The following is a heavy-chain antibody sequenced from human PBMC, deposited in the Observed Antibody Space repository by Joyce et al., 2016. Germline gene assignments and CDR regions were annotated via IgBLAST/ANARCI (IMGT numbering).Heavy chain of an antibody. Sequence: QVQLVQSGAEVKNPGASVKVSCKASGFSFSGYYIHWVRQAPGQGLEWMGWINPDRGDTIYAKKFQGRGTMTRETSISTFYLELGRLTSDDTALYYCAREYGGTFYFDYWGQVTLVTVSS. D-gene: IGHD4-23*01. CDR2: INPDRGDT. J-gene: IGHJ4*02. CDR3: AREYGGTFYFDY. V-gene: IGHV1-2*02. CDR1: GFSFSGYY.